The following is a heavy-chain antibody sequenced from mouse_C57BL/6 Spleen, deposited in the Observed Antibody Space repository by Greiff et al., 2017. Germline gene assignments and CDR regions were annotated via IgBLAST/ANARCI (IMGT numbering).Heavy chain of an antibody. CDR3: AIPPSTMVTTGFAY. Sequence: QVQLKQSGAELVKPGASVKVSCKASGYTFTSYWMHWVKQRPGQGLEWIGRLHPSDSDTNYNQKFKGKATLTVDKSSSTAYMQLSILTSEDSAVYYCAIPPSTMVTTGFAYWGQGTLVTVSA. D-gene: IGHD2-2*01. V-gene: IGHV1-74*01. J-gene: IGHJ3*01. CDR1: GYTFTSYW. CDR2: LHPSDSDT.